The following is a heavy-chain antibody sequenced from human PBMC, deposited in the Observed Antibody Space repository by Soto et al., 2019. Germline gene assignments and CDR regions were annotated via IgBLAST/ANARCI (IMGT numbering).Heavy chain of an antibody. Sequence: PGGSLRLSCAASGFTFSSYWMTWVRQAPGKGLEWVANIKPDGSEKYYVDFVKGRFAISRDNSKNSLFLQMNSLRAEDTAVYYCAKGGIAVYDYWGQGTLVTVSS. J-gene: IGHJ4*02. CDR1: GFTFSSYW. D-gene: IGHD6-19*01. CDR3: AKGGIAVYDY. CDR2: IKPDGSEK. V-gene: IGHV3-7*05.